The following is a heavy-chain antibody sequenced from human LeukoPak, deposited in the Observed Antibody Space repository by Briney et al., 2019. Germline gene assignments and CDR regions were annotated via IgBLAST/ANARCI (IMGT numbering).Heavy chain of an antibody. Sequence: PSETLSLTCTVSGGSISSGDYYWSWIRQPPGKGLEWIGYIYYSGSTYYNPYLKSRVTISVDTSKNQFSLKLSSVTAADTAVYYCARDHCSGGSCYGSDAFDIWGQGTMVTVSS. CDR2: IYYSGST. V-gene: IGHV4-30-4*01. CDR3: ARDHCSGGSCYGSDAFDI. CDR1: GGSISSGDYY. D-gene: IGHD2-15*01. J-gene: IGHJ3*02.